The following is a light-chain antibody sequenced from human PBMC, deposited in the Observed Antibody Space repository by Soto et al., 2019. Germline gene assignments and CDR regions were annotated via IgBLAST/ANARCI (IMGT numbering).Light chain of an antibody. Sequence: DIVMTQSPLSLPVSPGEPASISCRSSQSLLHSNGYNYLDWYLQKPGQSPQLQIYLGSNRASGVPDRFSGSGSGTDFTLQISRVEAEDVGVYYCMQALQTSITFGQGTRLEIK. CDR2: LGS. CDR1: QSLLHSNGYNY. J-gene: IGKJ5*01. CDR3: MQALQTSIT. V-gene: IGKV2-28*01.